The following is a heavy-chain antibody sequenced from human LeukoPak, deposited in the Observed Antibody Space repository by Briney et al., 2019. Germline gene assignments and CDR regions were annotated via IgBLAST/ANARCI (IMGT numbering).Heavy chain of an antibody. V-gene: IGHV5-51*01. Sequence: GESLKISCKGSGYSFTSYWIGWVRQMPGKGLEWMGIIYPGDSDTRYSPSFQGQVTISADKSISTAYLQWSSLKASDTAMYYCARHSENFDWLLYFDYWGQGTLATVSS. CDR1: GYSFTSYW. CDR2: IYPGDSDT. D-gene: IGHD3-9*01. CDR3: ARHSENFDWLLYFDY. J-gene: IGHJ4*02.